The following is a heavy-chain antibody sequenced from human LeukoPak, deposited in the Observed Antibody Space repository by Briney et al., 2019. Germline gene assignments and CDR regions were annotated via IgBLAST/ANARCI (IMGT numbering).Heavy chain of an antibody. CDR2: IYYSGST. D-gene: IGHD3-16*02. V-gene: IGHV4-39*01. CDR3: ARHMVYDYVWGSYRPFDY. CDR1: GGSISSSSYY. Sequence: SETLSLTCTVSGGSISSSSYYWGWIRQPPGKGLEWIGSIYYSGSTYYNPSLKSRVTISVDTSKNQFSLKLSSVTAADTAVYYRARHMVYDYVWGSYRPFDYWGQGTLVTVSS. J-gene: IGHJ4*02.